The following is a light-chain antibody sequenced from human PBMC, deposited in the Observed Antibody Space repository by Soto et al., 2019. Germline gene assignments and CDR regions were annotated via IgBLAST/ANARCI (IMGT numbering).Light chain of an antibody. CDR3: TSCAATYRFFYV. CDR1: SSDVGAYNY. CDR2: EVS. Sequence: QSVLTQPPSASGSPGRSVTISCTGTSSDVGAYNYVSWYQQLPGKAPKLIIYEVSKRPSGVPDRFSGSKSGNTASLTVSGLQAEDEADYYCTSCAATYRFFYVFGTGSKVTVL. V-gene: IGLV2-8*01. J-gene: IGLJ1*01.